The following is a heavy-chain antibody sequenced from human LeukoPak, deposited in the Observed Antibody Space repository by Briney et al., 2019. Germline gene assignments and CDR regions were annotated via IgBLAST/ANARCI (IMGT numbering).Heavy chain of an antibody. CDR2: IIPILGIA. CDR1: GGTLSSYA. D-gene: IGHD3-9*01. CDR3: ARGARNYDILTGYYYYYMDV. Sequence: GASVKVSCKASGGTLSSYAISWVRQAPGQGLEWMGRIIPILGIANYAQKFQGRVTITADKSTSTAYMELSSLRSEDTAVYYCARGARNYDILTGYYYYYMDVWGKGTTVTVSS. V-gene: IGHV1-69*04. J-gene: IGHJ6*03.